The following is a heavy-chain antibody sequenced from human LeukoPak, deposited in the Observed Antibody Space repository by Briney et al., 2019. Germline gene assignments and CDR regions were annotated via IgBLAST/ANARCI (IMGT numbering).Heavy chain of an antibody. V-gene: IGHV3-48*02. D-gene: IGHD3-3*01. CDR3: ARDTFFAFDI. CDR1: GFTFSSYS. CDR2: IISTGDSV. Sequence: PGGSLRLSCAASGFTFSSYSMNWVRQAPGKGLEWLSYIISTGDSVYYADSVKGHFTISRDDAKNSLSLQMNSLRDEDTAVYYCARDTFFAFDIWGQGTLVTVSS. J-gene: IGHJ3*02.